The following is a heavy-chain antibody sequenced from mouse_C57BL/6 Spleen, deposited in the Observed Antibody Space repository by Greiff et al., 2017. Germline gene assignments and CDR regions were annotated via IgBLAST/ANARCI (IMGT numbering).Heavy chain of an antibody. Sequence: VQLQQSGAELVRPGASVKLSCTASGFNIKDDYMHWVKQRPEQGLEWIGWIDPENGDTEYAPKIQGKATLTADTSSNTAYLQLSSLTSEDTAVYYSTYVSSPFAYWGQGTLVTVSA. CDR1: GFNIKDDY. J-gene: IGHJ3*01. CDR2: IDPENGDT. D-gene: IGHD1-1*01. CDR3: TYVSSPFAY. V-gene: IGHV14-4*01.